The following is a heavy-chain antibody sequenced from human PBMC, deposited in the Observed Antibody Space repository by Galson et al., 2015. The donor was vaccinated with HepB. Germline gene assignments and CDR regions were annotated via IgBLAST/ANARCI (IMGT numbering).Heavy chain of an antibody. CDR3: AHRLVDYGDYEGGFDY. CDR2: IYWDDDK. Sequence: PALVKPTQTLTLTCTFSGFSLSTSGVGVGWIRQPPGKALEWLALIYWDDDKRYSPSLKSRLTITKDTSKNQVVLTMTNMNPVDTATYYCAHRLVDYGDYEGGFDYWGQGTLVTVSS. CDR1: GFSLSTSGVG. V-gene: IGHV2-5*02. J-gene: IGHJ4*02. D-gene: IGHD4-17*01.